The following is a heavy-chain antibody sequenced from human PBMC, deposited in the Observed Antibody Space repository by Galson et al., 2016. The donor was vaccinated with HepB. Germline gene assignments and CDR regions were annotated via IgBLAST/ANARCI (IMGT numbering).Heavy chain of an antibody. CDR2: IYSGGNT. Sequence: SLRLSCAASGFTVSSDYMSWVRQAPGKGPEWVSIIYSGGNTFYADSMKGRFTVSRDNSKNTLYLQMNSLTAEDTAVYYCAGGTSNSCYPHCYFDYWGQGTLVTVSS. V-gene: IGHV3-53*01. D-gene: IGHD2-2*01. CDR3: AGGTSNSCYPHCYFDY. CDR1: GFTVSSDY. J-gene: IGHJ4*02.